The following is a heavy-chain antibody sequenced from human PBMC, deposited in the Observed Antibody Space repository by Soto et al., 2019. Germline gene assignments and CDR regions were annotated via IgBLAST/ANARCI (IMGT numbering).Heavy chain of an antibody. D-gene: IGHD6-13*01. CDR2: IYSGGST. J-gene: IGHJ4*02. CDR3: ARRQQDPGLYYFYY. CDR1: GFTVSSNY. Sequence: PGGSLRLSCAASGFTVSSNYMSWVRQAPGKGLEWVSVIYSGGSTYYADSVKGRFTISRDNSKNTLYLQMNSLRAEDTAVYYCARRQQDPGLYYFYYWGQGTLVTVSS. V-gene: IGHV3-66*01.